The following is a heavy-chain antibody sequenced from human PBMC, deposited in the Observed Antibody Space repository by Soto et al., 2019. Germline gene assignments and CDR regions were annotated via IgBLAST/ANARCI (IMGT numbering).Heavy chain of an antibody. Sequence: PSETLSLTCAVYGGSFSGYYWSWIRQPPGKGLEWIGEINHSGSTNYNPSLKSRVTISVDTSKNQFSLKLSSVTAADTAVYYCARGLKIFGVVIGMPGMDVRGQGTTVTVSS. D-gene: IGHD3-3*01. CDR2: INHSGST. CDR1: GGSFSGYY. V-gene: IGHV4-34*01. J-gene: IGHJ6*02. CDR3: ARGLKIFGVVIGMPGMDV.